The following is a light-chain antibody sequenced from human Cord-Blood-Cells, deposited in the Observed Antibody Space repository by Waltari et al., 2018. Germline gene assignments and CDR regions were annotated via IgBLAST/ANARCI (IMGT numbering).Light chain of an antibody. Sequence: QSALTQPASVSGSPGPPITISCTGTSSDVGGYNYFSWYQQHPGKAPKLLIYDVSNRPSGVSNRFSGSKSGNTASLTISGLQAEDEADYYCSSYTSSSTLAVFGGGTKLTVL. CDR1: SSDVGGYNY. CDR3: SSYTSSSTLAV. V-gene: IGLV2-14*01. CDR2: DVS. J-gene: IGLJ2*01.